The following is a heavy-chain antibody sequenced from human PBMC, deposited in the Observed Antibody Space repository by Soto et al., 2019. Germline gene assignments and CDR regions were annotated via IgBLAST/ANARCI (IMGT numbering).Heavy chain of an antibody. CDR2: ISSGNDYI. Sequence: GGSLRLSCVASGFNLSYYSMDWVRQAPEKGLEWVSSISSGNDYIYYADSVKGRFTISRDNAKNSVFLQMNSLRAEDTAVYYCVREIRFLEWICPDYWGQGALVTVSS. CDR1: GFNLSYYS. J-gene: IGHJ4*02. D-gene: IGHD3-3*01. CDR3: VREIRFLEWICPDY. V-gene: IGHV3-21*06.